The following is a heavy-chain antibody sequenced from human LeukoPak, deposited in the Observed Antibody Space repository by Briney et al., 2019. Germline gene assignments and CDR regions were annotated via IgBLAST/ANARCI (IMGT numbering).Heavy chain of an antibody. CDR1: GASISAYY. CDR2: IYISGPT. V-gene: IGHV4-4*07. J-gene: IGHJ4*02. CDR3: ARDDDGRGYPDY. Sequence: SETLSLTCVVSGASISAYYWYWIRQPSGKGLEWIGRIYISGPTNYYPSLKSRVTMSLDTSKNQLSLKLRSVTAADTAVYYCARDDDGRGYPDYWGQGTLVTVSP. D-gene: IGHD3-22*01.